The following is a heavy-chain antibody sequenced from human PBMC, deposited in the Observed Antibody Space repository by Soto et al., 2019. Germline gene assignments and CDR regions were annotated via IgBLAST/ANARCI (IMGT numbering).Heavy chain of an antibody. CDR3: ARRERAAGTDWWFDP. J-gene: IGHJ5*02. D-gene: IGHD6-13*01. V-gene: IGHV4-39*01. Sequence: QLQLQESGPGLVKPSETLSLTCTVSGGSISSSSFHWGWIRQPPGKGLGWIGNIYYSGNTYYGPSLKSRVTISVDTSKNQFSLKLSSVTAADTAVYYCARRERAAGTDWWFDPWGQGTLVTVSS. CDR1: GGSISSSSFH. CDR2: IYYSGNT.